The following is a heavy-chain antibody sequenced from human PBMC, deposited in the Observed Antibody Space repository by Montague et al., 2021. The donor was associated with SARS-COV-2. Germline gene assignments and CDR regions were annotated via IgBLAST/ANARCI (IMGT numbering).Heavy chain of an antibody. D-gene: IGHD3-10*01. CDR3: ARDRGYGDFYYYGMDV. Sequence: SLRLSYAASGFTFSNYEMNWVRQAPGKGLEWVLYISSSGSTIYYADSVKGRFTIFRDNAQNSLYLQMNSLRAEDTGVYYCARDRGYGDFYYYGMDVWGQGTTVTVSS. CDR1: GFTFSNYE. CDR2: ISSSGSTI. J-gene: IGHJ6*02. V-gene: IGHV3-48*03.